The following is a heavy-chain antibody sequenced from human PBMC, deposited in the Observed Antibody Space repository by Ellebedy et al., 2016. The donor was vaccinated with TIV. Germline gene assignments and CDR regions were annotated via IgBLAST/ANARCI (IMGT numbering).Heavy chain of an antibody. Sequence: GGSLRLXXEASDFSVSDNYINWVRQAPGKGLDWVSVIFSGGSTFYADSVKGRFTISRDNSKKTLYLQMDSLTAEDTARYYCAKRGVGGGNKKFFDNWGQGTVVTVSS. CDR1: DFSVSDNY. J-gene: IGHJ4*02. D-gene: IGHD4-23*01. CDR2: IFSGGST. CDR3: AKRGVGGGNKKFFDN. V-gene: IGHV3-53*01.